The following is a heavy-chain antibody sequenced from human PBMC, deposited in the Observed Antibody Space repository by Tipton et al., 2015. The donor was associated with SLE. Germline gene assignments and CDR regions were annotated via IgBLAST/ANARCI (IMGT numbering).Heavy chain of an antibody. D-gene: IGHD6-19*01. CDR2: IYYSGST. J-gene: IGHJ3*02. CDR1: GGSISSHY. V-gene: IGHV4-59*11. CDR3: AKSYSSGWYSHAFDI. Sequence: TLSLTCTVSGGSISSHYWSWIRQPPGKGLEWIGNIYYSGSTNYNPSFKSRVTISVDTSKNQFSLKLSSVTAADTAMYYCAKSYSSGWYSHAFDIWGQGTMVTVSS.